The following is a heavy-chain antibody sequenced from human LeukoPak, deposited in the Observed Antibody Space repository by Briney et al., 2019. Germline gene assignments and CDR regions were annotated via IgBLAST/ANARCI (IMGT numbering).Heavy chain of an antibody. J-gene: IGHJ4*02. Sequence: SETLSLTCTVSGGSISSYYRSWIRQPPGKGLEWIGSIYYSGSTYYNPSLKSRVTISVDTSKNQFSLKLSSVTAADTAVYYCARHDGYSDYWGQGTLVTVSS. V-gene: IGHV4-59*05. D-gene: IGHD6-13*01. CDR1: GGSISSYY. CDR3: ARHDGYSDY. CDR2: IYYSGST.